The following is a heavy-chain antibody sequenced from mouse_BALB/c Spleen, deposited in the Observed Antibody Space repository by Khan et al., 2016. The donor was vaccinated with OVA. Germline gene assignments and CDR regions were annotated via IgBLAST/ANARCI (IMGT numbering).Heavy chain of an antibody. CDR1: GFSLTGYG. CDR2: IWGDGST. CDR3: ARAYYGNYREAMDY. J-gene: IGHJ4*01. D-gene: IGHD2-10*01. V-gene: IGHV2-6-7*01. Sequence: VQLQESGPGLVAPSQSLSITCTVSGFSLTGYGVNWVRQPPGKGLEWLGMIWGDGSTDYNSALKSRLSISKDNYKSQVFLQMNSLQTEDTARYYCARAYYGNYREAMDYWGQGTSVTVSS.